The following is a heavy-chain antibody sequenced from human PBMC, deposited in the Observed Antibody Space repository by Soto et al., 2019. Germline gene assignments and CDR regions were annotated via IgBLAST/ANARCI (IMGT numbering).Heavy chain of an antibody. CDR3: ERGSGADAFDI. D-gene: IGHD7-27*01. CDR1: GGTFN. V-gene: IGHV1-69*06. J-gene: IGHJ3*02. CDR2: IIPVIDTA. Sequence: SVKVSCKVSGGTFNIRWVRQAPGQGLEWMGGIIPVIDTANYARKFQGRVVISADRATNIVYMEMMSLTLEDTAVYYCERGSGADAFDIWGQGTLVTVSS.